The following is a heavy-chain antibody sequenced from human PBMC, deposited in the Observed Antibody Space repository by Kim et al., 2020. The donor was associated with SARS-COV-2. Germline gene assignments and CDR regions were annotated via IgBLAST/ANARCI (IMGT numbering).Heavy chain of an antibody. D-gene: IGHD3-9*01. CDR2: INHSGST. V-gene: IGHV4-34*01. J-gene: IGHJ6*02. CDR3: ARHAVLRYFNWLTGPLGGMDV. CDR1: GGSFSGYY. Sequence: SETLSLTCAVYGGSFSGYYWSWIRQPPGKGLEWIGEINHSGSTNYNPSLKSRVTISVDTSKNQFSLKLSSVTAADPAVYYCARHAVLRYFNWLTGPLGGMDVWGQGTTVTASS.